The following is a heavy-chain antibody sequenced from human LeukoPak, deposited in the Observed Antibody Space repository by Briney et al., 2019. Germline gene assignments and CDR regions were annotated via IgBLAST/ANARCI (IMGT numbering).Heavy chain of an antibody. CDR3: ARASDPWLQLT. CDR2: IKQDGSEK. Sequence: PGGSLRLSCAASGFTLSNYWMIWVRQAPGKGLEWVGNIKQDGSEKRYADSVRGRFTISRDNAQTSLYLQMSSLRAADTAVYYCARASDPWLQLTWGQGTLVTVSS. V-gene: IGHV3-7*05. D-gene: IGHD5-24*01. CDR1: GFTLSNYW. J-gene: IGHJ5*02.